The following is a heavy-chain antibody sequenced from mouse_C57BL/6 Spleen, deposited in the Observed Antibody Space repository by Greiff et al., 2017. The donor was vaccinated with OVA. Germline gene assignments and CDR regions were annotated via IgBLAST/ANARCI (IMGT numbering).Heavy chain of an antibody. CDR2: INPNNGGT. V-gene: IGHV1-26*01. Sequence: EVQLQQSGPELVKPGASVKISCKASGYTFTDYYMNWVKQSHGKSLEWIGDINPNNGGTSYNQKFKGKATLTVDKSSSTAYMELRSLTSEDTAVYYCVRVTTVVEGAMDYWGQGTSVTVSS. D-gene: IGHD1-1*01. CDR3: VRVTTVVEGAMDY. J-gene: IGHJ4*01. CDR1: GYTFTDYY.